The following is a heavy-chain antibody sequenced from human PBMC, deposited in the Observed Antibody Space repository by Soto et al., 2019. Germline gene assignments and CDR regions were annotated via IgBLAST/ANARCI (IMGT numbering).Heavy chain of an antibody. CDR2: ISGSGDST. V-gene: IGHV3-23*01. J-gene: IGHJ6*02. D-gene: IGHD6-13*01. Sequence: EVQLLESGGGLVQPGGSLRLSCAASGFTFSSYAMSWVRQAPGKGLEWVSVISGSGDSTYYADSVRGRFTISRDNSKNTLYLQMNSRRAEDTAVYYCAKDRDGAAAGPTKFYGMDVWGQGTRVTVSS. CDR3: AKDRDGAAAGPTKFYGMDV. CDR1: GFTFSSYA.